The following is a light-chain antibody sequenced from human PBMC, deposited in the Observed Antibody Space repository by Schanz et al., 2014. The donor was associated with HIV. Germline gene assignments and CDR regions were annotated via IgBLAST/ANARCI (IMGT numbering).Light chain of an antibody. J-gene: IGKJ5*01. CDR3: QQYGTSLIT. CDR2: SAS. CDR1: QTVSSNS. V-gene: IGKV3-20*01. Sequence: EIVLTQSPVILSLSPGERATLSCRASQTVSSNSLGWYQQKRGQVPRLLIYSASRRANGIPDRFSGTGSGTEFTLTINRLEPEDFAVYYGQQYGTSLITFGQGTRLEI.